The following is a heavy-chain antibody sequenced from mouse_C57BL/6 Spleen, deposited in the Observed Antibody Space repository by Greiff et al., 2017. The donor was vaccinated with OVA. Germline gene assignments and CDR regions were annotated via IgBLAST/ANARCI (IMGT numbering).Heavy chain of an antibody. CDR3: AIVYAGFAY. D-gene: IGHD2-12*01. J-gene: IGHJ3*01. V-gene: IGHV5-16*01. Sequence: EVKLVESEGGLVQPGSSMKLSCTASGFTFSDYYMAWVRQVPEKGLEWVATINYDGSSTYYLDSLKSRFIISRDNAKNILYLQMSSLKSEDTATYYCAIVYAGFAYWGQGTLVTVSA. CDR2: INYDGSST. CDR1: GFTFSDYY.